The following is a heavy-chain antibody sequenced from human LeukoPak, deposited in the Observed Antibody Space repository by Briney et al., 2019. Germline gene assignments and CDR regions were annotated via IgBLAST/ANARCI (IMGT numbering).Heavy chain of an antibody. J-gene: IGHJ4*02. CDR2: ISYTGST. CDR3: ATRGDYDLDY. D-gene: IGHD3-22*01. CDR1: GGSISSTNYY. V-gene: IGHV4-39*07. Sequence: SETLSLTCTVSGGSISSTNYYWGWIRQPPGKGLEWIGSISYTGSTYYNPSLKSRVTIAVDTSKSQFSLKVSSVTAADTAVYYCATRGDYDLDYWGQGTLVTVSS.